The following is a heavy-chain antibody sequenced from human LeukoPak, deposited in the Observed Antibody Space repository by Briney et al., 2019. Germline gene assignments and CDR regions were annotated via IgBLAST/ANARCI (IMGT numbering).Heavy chain of an antibody. J-gene: IGHJ3*02. CDR1: GFTFSSYA. CDR2: ISSNGGST. CDR3: AREPADAFDI. Sequence: PGGSLRLSCAASGFTFSSYAMHWVRQAPGKGLEYVSAISSNGGSTYYANSVKGRFTISRDNSKNTLYLQMNSLRAEDTAVYYCAREPADAFDIWGQGTMVTVSS. D-gene: IGHD1-14*01. V-gene: IGHV3-64*01.